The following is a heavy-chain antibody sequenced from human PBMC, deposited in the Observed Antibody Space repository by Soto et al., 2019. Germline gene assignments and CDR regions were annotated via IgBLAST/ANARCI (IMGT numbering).Heavy chain of an antibody. Sequence: ASVKVSCKASGYTFTSYGISWVRQAPGQGLEWMGWISAYNGNTNYAQKLQGRVTMTTDTSTSTANMELRSLRSDDTAVYYCARSSVWFGQNYFDYWGQGTLVTVSS. D-gene: IGHD3-10*01. CDR1: GYTFTSYG. CDR3: ARSSVWFGQNYFDY. CDR2: ISAYNGNT. V-gene: IGHV1-18*01. J-gene: IGHJ4*02.